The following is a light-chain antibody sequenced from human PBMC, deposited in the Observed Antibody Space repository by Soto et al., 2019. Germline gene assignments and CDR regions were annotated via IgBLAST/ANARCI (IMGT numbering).Light chain of an antibody. J-gene: IGKJ1*01. V-gene: IGKV1-5*03. Sequence: DIQMTQSPSTLSASVGDRVTITCRASQSISTWLAWYQQKPGKARKLLIYTASNLERGVPSRFSGSGSGTAFTLTISSLQPDDFATYYCQQHNSYPRTFAQGTKVEIK. CDR3: QQHNSYPRT. CDR1: QSISTW. CDR2: TAS.